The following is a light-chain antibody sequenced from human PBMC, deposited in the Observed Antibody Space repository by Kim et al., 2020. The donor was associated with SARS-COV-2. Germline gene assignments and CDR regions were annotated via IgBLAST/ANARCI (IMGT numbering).Light chain of an antibody. V-gene: IGKV1-12*01. J-gene: IGKJ2*01. CDR3: QQADSFPYT. CDR1: QDVSSW. CDR2: AAS. Sequence: SASVGDRVTITCRASQDVSSWLAWYQQKPGKAPRLLIYAASTLQSGVPSRFSGSGSGTDFTLTINSLQPEDFATYYCQQADSFPYTFGQGTKLEI.